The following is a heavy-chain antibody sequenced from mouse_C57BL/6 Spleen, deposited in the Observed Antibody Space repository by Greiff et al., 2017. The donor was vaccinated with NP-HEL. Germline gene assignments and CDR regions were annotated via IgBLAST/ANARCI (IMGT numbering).Heavy chain of an antibody. V-gene: IGHV5-17*01. CDR1: GFTFSDYG. CDR2: ISSGSSTI. D-gene: IGHD2-2*01. CDR3: ARRVVTTMDY. J-gene: IGHJ4*01. Sequence: EVQLMESGGGLVKPGGSLKLSCAASGFTFSDYGMHWVRQAPEKGLEWVAYISSGSSTIYYADTVKGRFTISRDNAKNTLFLQMTSLRSEDTAMYYCARRVVTTMDYWGQGTSVTVSS.